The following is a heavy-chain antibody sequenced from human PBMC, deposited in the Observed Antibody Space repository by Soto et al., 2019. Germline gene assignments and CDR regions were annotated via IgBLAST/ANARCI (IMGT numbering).Heavy chain of an antibody. J-gene: IGHJ3*02. D-gene: IGHD3-10*01. CDR3: AKDRGIEPDAFDI. Sequence: GGSLRLSCAASGFTFSSYGMHWVRQAPGKGLEWVAVISYDGSNKYYADSVKGRFTISRDNSKNTLYLQMNSLRAEDTAVYYCAKDRGIEPDAFDIWGQGTMVTVSS. CDR1: GFTFSSYG. CDR2: ISYDGSNK. V-gene: IGHV3-30*18.